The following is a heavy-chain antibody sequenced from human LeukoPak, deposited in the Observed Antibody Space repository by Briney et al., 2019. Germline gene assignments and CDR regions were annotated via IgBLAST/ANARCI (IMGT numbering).Heavy chain of an antibody. J-gene: IGHJ4*02. V-gene: IGHV5-51*06. D-gene: IGHD1-26*01. Sequence: GESLKISCKGSGYSFTSYWIGWVRQMPGKGLEWMGIIYSGDSDTRYSPSFQAQVNISADKSISTGYLQWSSLKASDTAMYYCARALYSGSYYVFDYWGQGTLVTVSS. CDR1: GYSFTSYW. CDR2: IYSGDSDT. CDR3: ARALYSGSYYVFDY.